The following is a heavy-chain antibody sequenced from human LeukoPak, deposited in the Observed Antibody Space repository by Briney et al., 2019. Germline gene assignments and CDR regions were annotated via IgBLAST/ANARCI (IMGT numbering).Heavy chain of an antibody. CDR3: ARADSNYYYYYYMDV. CDR1: GYSISSGYY. D-gene: IGHD3-22*01. J-gene: IGHJ6*03. V-gene: IGHV4-38-2*01. CDR2: IYHSGST. Sequence: ASETLSLTCAVSGYSISSGYYWGWIRQPPGKGLEWIGSIYHSGSTYYNPPLKSRVTISVDTSKNQFSLKVSSVTAADTAVYYCARADSNYYYYYYMDVWGKGTTVTVSS.